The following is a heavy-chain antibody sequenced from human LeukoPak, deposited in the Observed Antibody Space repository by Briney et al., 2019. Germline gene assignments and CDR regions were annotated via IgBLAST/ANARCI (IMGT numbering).Heavy chain of an antibody. J-gene: IGHJ4*02. Sequence: GASVKVSCKASGYTFTGYYMHWVRQAPGQGLEWMGRINPNSGGTNYAQKFQGRVTMTRDTSISTAYMELSRLRSDDTAVYYCANVDYYDSSGYRDYWGQGTLVTVSS. CDR3: ANVDYYDSSGYRDY. CDR1: GYTFTGYY. D-gene: IGHD3-22*01. V-gene: IGHV1-2*06. CDR2: INPNSGGT.